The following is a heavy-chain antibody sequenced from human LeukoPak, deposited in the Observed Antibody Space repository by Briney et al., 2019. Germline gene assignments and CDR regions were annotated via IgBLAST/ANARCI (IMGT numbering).Heavy chain of an antibody. Sequence: GASVKVSCKASGGTFSSFAISWVRQAPGQGLEWMGGIIPIFGSANYAQKFQGRVTIIADESTSTAYMELRSLRSDDTAVYYCASGGPGPFDYWGQGTLVTVSS. CDR3: ASGGPGPFDY. CDR1: GGTFSSFA. CDR2: IIPIFGSA. D-gene: IGHD2-15*01. J-gene: IGHJ4*02. V-gene: IGHV1-69*01.